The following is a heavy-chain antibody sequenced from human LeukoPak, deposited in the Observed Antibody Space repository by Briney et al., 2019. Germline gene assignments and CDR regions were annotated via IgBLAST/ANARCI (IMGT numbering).Heavy chain of an antibody. CDR2: IYYSGST. CDR1: GGSISSGDYY. D-gene: IGHD4-17*01. CDR3: AREEVGYGDYLY. Sequence: SQTLSLTCTVSGGSISSGDYYWSWIRQPPGKGLEWIGYIYYSGSTNYNPSLKSRVTISVDTSKNQFSLKLSSVTAADTAVYYCAREEVGYGDYLYWGQGTLVTVSS. J-gene: IGHJ4*02. V-gene: IGHV4-61*08.